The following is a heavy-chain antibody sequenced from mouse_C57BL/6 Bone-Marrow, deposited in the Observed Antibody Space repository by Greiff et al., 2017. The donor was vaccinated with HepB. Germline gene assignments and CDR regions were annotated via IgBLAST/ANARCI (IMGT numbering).Heavy chain of an antibody. CDR1: GFTFSSYA. V-gene: IGHV5-4*01. Sequence: EVMLVESGGGLVKPGGSLKLSCAASGFTFSSYAMSWVRQTPEKRLEWVATISDGGSYTYYPDNVKGRFTISRDNAKNNLYLQMSHLKSEDTAMYYCAREDYYGSSYEGFYAMDYWGQGTSVTVSS. D-gene: IGHD1-1*01. CDR3: AREDYYGSSYEGFYAMDY. CDR2: ISDGGSYT. J-gene: IGHJ4*01.